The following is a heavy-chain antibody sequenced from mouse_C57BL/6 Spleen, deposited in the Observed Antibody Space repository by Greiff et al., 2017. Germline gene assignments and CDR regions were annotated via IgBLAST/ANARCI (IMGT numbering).Heavy chain of an antibody. D-gene: IGHD4-1*01. V-gene: IGHV6-3*01. Sequence: EVQGVESGGGLVQPGGSMKLSCVASGFTFSNYWMNWVRQSPEKGLEWVAQIRLKSDNYATNYAESVKGRFTISRDDSKSSVYLQMDNLRAADTVIKYCATGTGYWGQGTTLTVSS. CDR3: ATGTGY. J-gene: IGHJ2*01. CDR1: GFTFSNYW. CDR2: IRLKSDNYAT.